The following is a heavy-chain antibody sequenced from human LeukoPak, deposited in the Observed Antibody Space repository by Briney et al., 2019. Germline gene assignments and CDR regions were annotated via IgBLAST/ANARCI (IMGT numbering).Heavy chain of an antibody. CDR2: VSSVT. Sequence: PGGSLRLSCAASGFTFSNFAMSWVRQAPGKGLEWVSAVSSVTYYADSVKGRFTISRDDSKSTLFLQMNSLRAEDTAVYYCAKAFFSGSGGNHKHFDSWGQGTLVTVSS. V-gene: IGHV3-23*01. J-gene: IGHJ4*02. CDR1: GFTFSNFA. D-gene: IGHD3-10*01. CDR3: AKAFFSGSGGNHKHFDS.